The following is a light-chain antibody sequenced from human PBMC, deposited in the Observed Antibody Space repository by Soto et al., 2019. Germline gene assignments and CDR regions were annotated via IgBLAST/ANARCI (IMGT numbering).Light chain of an antibody. CDR2: HAS. V-gene: IGKV3-11*01. J-gene: IGKJ1*01. CDR3: QQRSDWTRT. CDR1: QSIGTY. Sequence: EIVLTQSPVTLSLARGERATLSCRASQSIGTYLAWYQQKPDQAPRLLIYHASNRATGIPARFSGSGSGTDFTLTISSLEPEDFAVYYCQQRSDWTRTFGQGTKVEVK.